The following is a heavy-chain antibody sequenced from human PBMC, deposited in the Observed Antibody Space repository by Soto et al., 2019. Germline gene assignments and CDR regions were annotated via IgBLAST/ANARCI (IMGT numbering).Heavy chain of an antibody. CDR2: IDPSDSYT. CDR1: GYSFTSYW. J-gene: IGHJ5*02. V-gene: IGHV5-10-1*01. CDR3: ARESRYCSSTSCYTGWFDP. D-gene: IGHD2-2*02. Sequence: GESLKISCKGSGYSFTSYWISWVRQMPGKGLEWMGRIDPSDSYTNYSPSFQGHVTISADKSISTAYLQWSSLKASDTAMYYCARESRYCSSTSCYTGWFDPWGQGTLVTVSP.